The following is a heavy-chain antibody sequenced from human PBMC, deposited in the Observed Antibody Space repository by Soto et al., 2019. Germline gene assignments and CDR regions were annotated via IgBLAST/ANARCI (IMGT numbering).Heavy chain of an antibody. CDR2: INPNSGGT. V-gene: IGHV1-2*04. D-gene: IGHD2-8*01. Sequence: ASVKVSCKASGYTFTGYYMHWVRQAPGQGLEWMGWINPNSGGTNYAQKFQGWVTMTRDTSISTAYMELSRLRSDDTAVYYCARALCTNGVCPTDYWGQGTLVTVSS. J-gene: IGHJ4*02. CDR3: ARALCTNGVCPTDY. CDR1: GYTFTGYY.